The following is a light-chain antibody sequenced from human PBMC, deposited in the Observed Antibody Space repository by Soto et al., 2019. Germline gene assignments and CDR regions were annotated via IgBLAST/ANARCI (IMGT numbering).Light chain of an antibody. V-gene: IGKV3-20*01. CDR2: GAS. CDR3: QQYGSSPWT. CDR1: QNVSSSY. Sequence: EIVLTQSPGTLSLSPGERATLSCRASQNVSSSYLAWYQQKPGQAPRPLIYGASSRAIGIPDRFSGSGSGTDFTLTIIRLEPEDFAVYYCQQYGSSPWTFGQGTKVDIK. J-gene: IGKJ1*01.